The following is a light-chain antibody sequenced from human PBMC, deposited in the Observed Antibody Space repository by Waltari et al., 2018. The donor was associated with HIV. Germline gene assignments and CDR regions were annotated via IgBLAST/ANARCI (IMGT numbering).Light chain of an antibody. CDR3: QQYYTTPLT. Sequence: DIVMTQSPDSLAVSLGERATINCNSSRNILYSSNNKNFLAWYQHKAGQSPTVLIYWASTRASGVPDRFSGSGSGTDFTLTISSLQAEDVAVYYCQQYYTTPLTFGPGTKVDIK. CDR1: RNILYSSNNKNF. J-gene: IGKJ3*01. CDR2: WAS. V-gene: IGKV4-1*01.